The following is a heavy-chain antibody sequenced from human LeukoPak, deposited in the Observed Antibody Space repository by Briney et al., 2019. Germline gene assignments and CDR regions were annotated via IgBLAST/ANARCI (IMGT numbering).Heavy chain of an antibody. J-gene: IGHJ4*02. Sequence: SETLSLTCTVSGGSISSSSYYWSWIRQPPGKGLEWIGYIYYSGSTNYNPSLKSRVTISVDTSKNQFSLKLSSVTAADTAVYYCARDRVYDSSGFDYWGQGTPVTVSS. V-gene: IGHV4-61*01. CDR3: ARDRVYDSSGFDY. CDR2: IYYSGST. D-gene: IGHD3-22*01. CDR1: GGSISSSSYY.